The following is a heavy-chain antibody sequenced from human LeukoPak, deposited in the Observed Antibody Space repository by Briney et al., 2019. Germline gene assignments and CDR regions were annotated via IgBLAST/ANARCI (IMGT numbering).Heavy chain of an antibody. J-gene: IGHJ4*02. CDR2: IRYDGNNR. V-gene: IGHV3-30*02. D-gene: IGHD1-26*01. Sequence: GGSLRLSCAASGFTFSRYGIHWVRQAPGKGLEWVSFIRYDGNNRYYADSMKGRLTISRDNSKNTVYLQMDSLRAEDTAVYYCAREGRDRRWELIDYWGQGTLVTVSS. CDR1: GFTFSRYG. CDR3: AREGRDRRWELIDY.